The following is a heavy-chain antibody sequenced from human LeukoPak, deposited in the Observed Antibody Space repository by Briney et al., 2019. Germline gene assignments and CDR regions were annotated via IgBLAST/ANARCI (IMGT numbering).Heavy chain of an antibody. V-gene: IGHV3-74*03. J-gene: IGHJ2*01. CDR1: GFTFSITW. CDR2: ITSDGSST. CDR3: AKAKYYDILTGPTNHWHFDL. Sequence: PGGSMRLSCAVSGFTFSITWMHWVRQPPGKGLVWVARITSDGSSTTYAESVRGRFTTSRDNAKNSLFLQMNSLRPEDTALYYCAKAKYYDILTGPTNHWHFDLWGRGTLVAVSS. D-gene: IGHD3-9*01.